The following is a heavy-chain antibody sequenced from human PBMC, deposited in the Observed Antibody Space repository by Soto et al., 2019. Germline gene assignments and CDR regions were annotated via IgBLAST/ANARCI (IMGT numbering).Heavy chain of an antibody. V-gene: IGHV1-18*04. CDR2: ISAYNGDT. D-gene: IGHD4-17*01. CDR1: GYTFTHYG. J-gene: IGHJ4*02. CDR3: ARGMNTVTHGRREEYY. Sequence: ASVKVSCKASGYTFTHYGINWVRQAPGQGLEWMGWISAYNGDTNYAQKLQGRVTMTTDTSTSTAYMELRSLRSDDTALYYCARGMNTVTHGRREEYYWGQGTLVTVSS.